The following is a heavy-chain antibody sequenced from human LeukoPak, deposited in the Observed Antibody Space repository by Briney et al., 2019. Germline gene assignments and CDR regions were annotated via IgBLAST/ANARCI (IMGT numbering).Heavy chain of an antibody. V-gene: IGHV3-7*01. Sequence: GGSLRLSCAASGFTFSSYWMSWVRQAPGKGLEWVANIKQDGSEKYYVDSVKGRFTISRDNAKNSPYLQMNSLRAEDTAVYYCARVSSSAIFDYWGQGTLVTVSS. D-gene: IGHD6-6*01. CDR2: IKQDGSEK. J-gene: IGHJ4*02. CDR3: ARVSSSAIFDY. CDR1: GFTFSSYW.